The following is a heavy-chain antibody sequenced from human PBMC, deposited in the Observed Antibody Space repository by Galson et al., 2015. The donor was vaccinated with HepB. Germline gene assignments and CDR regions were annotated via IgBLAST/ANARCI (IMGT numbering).Heavy chain of an antibody. CDR1: GFTFSSYS. V-gene: IGHV3-21*01. CDR2: ISSSSSYI. D-gene: IGHD3-10*01. CDR3: ARVLLWFGELLSQGGGPYYYYGMDV. Sequence: SLRLSCAASGFTFSSYSMNWVRQAPGKGLEWVSSISSSSSYIYYADSVKGRFTISRDNAKNSLYLQMNSLRAEDTAVYYCARVLLWFGELLSQGGGPYYYYGMDVWGQGTTVTVSS. J-gene: IGHJ6*02.